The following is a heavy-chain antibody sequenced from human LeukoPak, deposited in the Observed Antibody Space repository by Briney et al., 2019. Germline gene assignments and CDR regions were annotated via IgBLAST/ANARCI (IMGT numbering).Heavy chain of an antibody. CDR3: AREGYGGGQDFDV. D-gene: IGHD1-26*01. J-gene: IGHJ3*01. CDR2: INPNNGGT. Sequence: ASVKVSCKASGYTFTGYYMHWVRQALGQGLEWMGWINPNNGGTNYAQKFQGRVTMTRDTSISTAYMDLSRLKSDDTAVYYCAREGYGGGQDFDVWGQGTMVTVSS. V-gene: IGHV1-2*02. CDR1: GYTFTGYY.